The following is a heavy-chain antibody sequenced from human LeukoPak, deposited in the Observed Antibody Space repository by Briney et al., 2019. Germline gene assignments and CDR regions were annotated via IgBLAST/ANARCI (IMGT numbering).Heavy chain of an antibody. CDR2: IYYSGNT. V-gene: IGHV4-39*07. Sequence: SETLSLTCTVSGDSISSSTYYWGWIRQPPGKGLEWIGSIYYSGNTYYSPSLKSRVTMSIDKSKNQFSLKLSSVTAADTAVYYCARSSSWYHFDFWGQGTLVIVSS. D-gene: IGHD6-13*01. J-gene: IGHJ4*02. CDR1: GDSISSSTYY. CDR3: ARSSSWYHFDF.